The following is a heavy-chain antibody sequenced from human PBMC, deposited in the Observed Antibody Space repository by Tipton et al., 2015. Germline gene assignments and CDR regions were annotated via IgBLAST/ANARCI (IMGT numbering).Heavy chain of an antibody. CDR1: GFTFSRYA. CDR2: ITTNGYST. CDR3: VKDGYYYDSGGYSPVDY. Sequence: SLRLSCSAAGFTFSRYAMNWVRQAPGKGLEYVSAITTNGYSTYYADSVRGRFTISRDNSKNTLYLQMSSLRAEGTAVYYCVKDGYYYDSGGYSPVDYWGQGTLVTVSS. D-gene: IGHD3-22*01. V-gene: IGHV3-64D*08. J-gene: IGHJ4*02.